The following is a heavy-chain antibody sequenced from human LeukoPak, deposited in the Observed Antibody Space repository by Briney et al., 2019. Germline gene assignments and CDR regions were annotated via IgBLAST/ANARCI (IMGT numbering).Heavy chain of an antibody. Sequence: PSETLSLTCAAYGGSFSGYYWSWIRQPPGKGLEWIGEINHSGSTNYNPSLKSRVTISVDTSKNQFSLKLSSVTAADTAVYYCARELAVIYYYYYGMDVWGQGTTVTVSS. CDR3: ARELAVIYYYYYGMDV. CDR2: INHSGST. D-gene: IGHD2-21*01. V-gene: IGHV4-34*01. CDR1: GGSFSGYY. J-gene: IGHJ6*02.